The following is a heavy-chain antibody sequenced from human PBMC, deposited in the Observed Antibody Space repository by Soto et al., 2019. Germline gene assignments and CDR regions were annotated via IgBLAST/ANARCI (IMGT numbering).Heavy chain of an antibody. V-gene: IGHV3-30*18. Sequence: PGGSLRLSCAASGFTFSSYGMHWVRQAPGKGLEWVAVISYDGSNKYYADSVKGRFTISRDNSKNTLYLQMNSLRAEDTAVYYCAKDHPPVAGTPYYYYGMDVWGQGTTVTVSS. CDR3: AKDHPPVAGTPYYYYGMDV. CDR2: ISYDGSNK. CDR1: GFTFSSYG. J-gene: IGHJ6*02. D-gene: IGHD6-19*01.